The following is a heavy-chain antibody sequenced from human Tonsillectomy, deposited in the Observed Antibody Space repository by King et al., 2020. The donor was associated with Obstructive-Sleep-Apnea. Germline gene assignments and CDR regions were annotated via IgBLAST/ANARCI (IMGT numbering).Heavy chain of an antibody. CDR3: ARAVGATSTNNFDY. CDR1: GGSISSYY. Sequence: VQLQESGPGLVKPSETLSLTCTVSGGSISSYYWSWIRQPPGKGLEWIGYIYYSGSTNYNPSLKSRVTISVDTSKNQFSLKLSSVTAADTAVYYCARAVGATSTNNFDYWGQGTLVTVSS. J-gene: IGHJ4*02. D-gene: IGHD1-26*01. CDR2: IYYSGST. V-gene: IGHV4-59*01.